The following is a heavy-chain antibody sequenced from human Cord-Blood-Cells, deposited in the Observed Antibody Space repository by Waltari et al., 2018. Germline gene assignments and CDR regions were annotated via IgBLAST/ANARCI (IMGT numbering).Heavy chain of an antibody. CDR2: ISSNGGST. J-gene: IGHJ4*02. CDR1: GFTFSSYT. Sequence: EVQLVESGGGLVQPGGSLRLSCSASGFTFSSYTMHWVRQAPGNGLEYVSAISSNGGSTDYADSVKGRFTISRDNSKNTLYLKMSSLRAEDTAVYYCVKMGAVAGTFDYWGQGTLVTVSS. V-gene: IGHV3-64D*09. D-gene: IGHD6-19*01. CDR3: VKMGAVAGTFDY.